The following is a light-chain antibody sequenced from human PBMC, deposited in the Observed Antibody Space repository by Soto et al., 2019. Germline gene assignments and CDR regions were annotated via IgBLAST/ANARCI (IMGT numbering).Light chain of an antibody. J-gene: IGLJ3*02. CDR3: QSYDSSLSGSNWV. V-gene: IGLV1-40*01. CDR2: ANT. CDR1: SSNIGAGYD. Sequence: QSVLTQPPSVSGAPGQRVTISCTGSSSNIGAGYDVHWYQQLPGTAPKLLIYANTNRPSGVPDRFSGSKSGTSASLAITGLQAEDEADYYWQSYDSSLSGSNWVFGGGTKLTVL.